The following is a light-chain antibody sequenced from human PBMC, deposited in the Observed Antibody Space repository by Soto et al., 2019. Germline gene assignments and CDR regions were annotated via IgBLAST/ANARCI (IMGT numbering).Light chain of an antibody. CDR3: CSYTGSTYV. V-gene: IGLV2-23*01. CDR2: EGS. CDR1: SSDVGNYNL. Sequence: QSVLTQPASVSGSPGQSITISCTGTSSDVGNYNLISWYQQHPGKAPKLMIYEGSKRPSGASNRFSGSKSGNTASLTISGLQAEDDADYYCCSYTGSTYVFGTGTKLTVL. J-gene: IGLJ1*01.